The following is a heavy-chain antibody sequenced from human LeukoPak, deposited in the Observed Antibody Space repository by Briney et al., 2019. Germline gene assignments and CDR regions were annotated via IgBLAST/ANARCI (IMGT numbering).Heavy chain of an antibody. D-gene: IGHD5-12*01. Sequence: GGSLRLSCAASGFTFNSYWMGWVRQAPGKGLEWVSSITGSGGSTYYADSVKGRFTISRDNSKNTLYLQMNSLRAEDTAVYYCAKEGGYSGYENFDYWGQGTLVTVSS. CDR2: ITGSGGST. CDR1: GFTFNSYW. CDR3: AKEGGYSGYENFDY. J-gene: IGHJ4*02. V-gene: IGHV3-23*01.